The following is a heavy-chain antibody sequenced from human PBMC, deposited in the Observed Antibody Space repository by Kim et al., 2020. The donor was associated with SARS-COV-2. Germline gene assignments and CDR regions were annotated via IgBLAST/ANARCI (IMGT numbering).Heavy chain of an antibody. V-gene: IGHV3-23*01. Sequence: GGSLRLSCAASGLTFSSYVMSWVRQAPGKGLEWVSSIVGSGDKTDYEDSVKGRFTISRDNSKNTLYLQMNSLRADDTAIYYCAKLLNYWGQGTLVTVSS. CDR3: AKLLNY. J-gene: IGHJ4*02. CDR2: IVGSGDKT. CDR1: GLTFSSYV.